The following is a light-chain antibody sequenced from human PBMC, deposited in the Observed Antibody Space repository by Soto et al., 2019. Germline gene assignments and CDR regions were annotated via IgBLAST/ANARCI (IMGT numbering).Light chain of an antibody. Sequence: EIVLTQSPGTLSLSPGERATLSCRSSQSVNNNYLACYQQKPGQAPRLLIYGASSTATGIPDRFSGSGAGTAFTLTISRAELEDFGVYSCEQYGSSWFIFGQGTKLEIK. CDR2: GAS. V-gene: IGKV3-20*01. CDR1: QSVNNNY. CDR3: EQYGSSWFI. J-gene: IGKJ2*01.